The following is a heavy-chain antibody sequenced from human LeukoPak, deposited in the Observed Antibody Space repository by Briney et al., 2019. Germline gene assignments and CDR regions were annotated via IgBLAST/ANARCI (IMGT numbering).Heavy chain of an antibody. CDR2: ISSSSSTI. Sequence: SGGSLRLSCAASGFTFSSYSMNWVRQAPGKGLEWVSYISSSSSTIYYADSVKGRFTISRDNAKNSLYLQMNSLRAEDTAVYYCARLKIPTVTTHFDYWGQGTLVTVSS. CDR1: GFTFSSYS. V-gene: IGHV3-48*01. CDR3: ARLKIPTVTTHFDY. D-gene: IGHD4-17*01. J-gene: IGHJ4*02.